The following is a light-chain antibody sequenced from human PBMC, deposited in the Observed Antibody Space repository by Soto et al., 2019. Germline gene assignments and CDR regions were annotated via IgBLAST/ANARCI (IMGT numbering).Light chain of an antibody. Sequence: APAQPPSPARAPGQSVTISRPRTSSDVGGYNYVSWYQQHPGKAPKLMIYEVNKRPSGVPDRFSGSKSGNTASLTVSGLQAEDEGDYYCSSHAGSKRVFGTGTKVTVL. CDR1: SSDVGGYNY. J-gene: IGLJ1*01. V-gene: IGLV2-8*01. CDR3: SSHAGSKRV. CDR2: EVN.